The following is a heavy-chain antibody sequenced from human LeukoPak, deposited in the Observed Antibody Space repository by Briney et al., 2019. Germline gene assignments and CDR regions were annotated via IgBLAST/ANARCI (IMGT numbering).Heavy chain of an antibody. CDR1: GFTFSNYA. CDR3: ASRLAAIFDY. CDR2: ISYDGNNE. D-gene: IGHD3-16*01. V-gene: IGHV3-30-3*01. J-gene: IGHJ4*02. Sequence: GGPLRLSCAASGFTFSNYAMYWVRQAPGKGLEWVSFISYDGNNERYADSVKGRFTISRDNSKNTVDLQLNSLRPEDTAVYFCASRLAAIFDYWGQGTRVTVSS.